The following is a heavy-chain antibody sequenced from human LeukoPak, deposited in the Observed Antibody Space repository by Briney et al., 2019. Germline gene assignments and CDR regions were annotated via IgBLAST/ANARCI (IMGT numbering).Heavy chain of an antibody. J-gene: IGHJ4*02. D-gene: IGHD3-9*01. CDR1: GFTFNRYS. V-gene: IGHV3-48*01. CDR2: ISGGGTGT. CDR3: ARDFAWSFDY. Sequence: GGSLRLSCVASGFTFNRYSMNWVRQAPGEGLEWLAYISGGGTGTYYADSVKGRFTFSRDNAKNSLYLQVNSLRVEDTAVYYCARDFAWSFDYWGQGTLVTVSS.